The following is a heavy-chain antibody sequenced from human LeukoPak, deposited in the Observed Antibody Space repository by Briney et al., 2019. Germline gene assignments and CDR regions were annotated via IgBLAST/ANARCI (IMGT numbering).Heavy chain of an antibody. J-gene: IGHJ5*02. V-gene: IGHV2-5*01. CDR1: GFSLSTSGVG. Sequence: SGPTLVNPTQTLTLTCTFSGFSLSTSGVGVGWIRQPPGKALEWLALIYWNDDKRYSPSLKSRLTITKDTSKNQVVLTMTNMDPVDTATYYCAHRVPAAPNEADWFDPWGQGTLVTVSS. D-gene: IGHD2-2*01. CDR2: IYWNDDK. CDR3: AHRVPAAPNEADWFDP.